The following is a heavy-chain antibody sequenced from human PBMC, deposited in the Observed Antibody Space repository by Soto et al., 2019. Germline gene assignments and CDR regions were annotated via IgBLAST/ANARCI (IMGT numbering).Heavy chain of an antibody. Sequence: SETLSLTCTVSDGSISNYYWSWVRQPPGKGLEWIGYVHYTGSTNYNPSLKSRVTISVDTSKNQFSLVLSSVTAADTAVYYCARLSGYPVSHYYYYCMDVWGKGTTVTVSS. CDR3: ARLSGYPVSHYYYYCMDV. CDR1: DGSISNYY. D-gene: IGHD5-12*01. V-gene: IGHV4-59*08. J-gene: IGHJ6*03. CDR2: VHYTGST.